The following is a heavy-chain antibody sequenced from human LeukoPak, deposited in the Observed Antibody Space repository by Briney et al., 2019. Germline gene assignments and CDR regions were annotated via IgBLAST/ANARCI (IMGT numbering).Heavy chain of an antibody. CDR3: ARHMIFGVVTIDY. Sequence: PSQTLSLTCTVSGGSISSGDYYWSWIRQTPGKGLEWIGYIYYSGSTNYNPSLKSRVTISVDTSKNQFSLKLSSVTAADTAVYYCARHMIFGVVTIDYWGQGTLITVSS. CDR2: IYYSGST. CDR1: GGSISSGDYY. D-gene: IGHD3/OR15-3a*01. V-gene: IGHV4-61*08. J-gene: IGHJ4*02.